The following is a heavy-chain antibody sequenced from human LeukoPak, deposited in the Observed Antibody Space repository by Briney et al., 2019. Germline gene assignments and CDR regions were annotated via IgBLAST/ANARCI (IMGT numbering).Heavy chain of an antibody. CDR3: ARDLGSASSYNALDY. V-gene: IGHV3-21*01. CDR2: ISSRSSYI. CDR1: GFTFSSYS. D-gene: IGHD3-10*01. J-gene: IGHJ4*02. Sequence: GGSLRLSCAAPGFTFSSYSMNWVCQAPGRGLEWVSNISSRSSYIYYTDSVKGRFTISRDDAKNSLYLQMNSLRAEDTAVYYCARDLGSASSYNALDYWGQGTLVTVSS.